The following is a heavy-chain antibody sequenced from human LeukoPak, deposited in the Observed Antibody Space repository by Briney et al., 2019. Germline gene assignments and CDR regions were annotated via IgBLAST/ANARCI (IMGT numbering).Heavy chain of an antibody. CDR1: GFTVSSNY. V-gene: IGHV3-66*01. D-gene: IGHD6-19*01. J-gene: IGHJ4*02. Sequence: GSLRLSCAASGFTVSSNYMSWVRQAPGKGLEWVSVIYSGGSTYYADSVKGRFTISRDNSKNTLYLQMNSLRAEDTAVYYCARARAGGWAQDYYFDYWGQGTLVTVSS. CDR3: ARARAGGWAQDYYFDY. CDR2: IYSGGST.